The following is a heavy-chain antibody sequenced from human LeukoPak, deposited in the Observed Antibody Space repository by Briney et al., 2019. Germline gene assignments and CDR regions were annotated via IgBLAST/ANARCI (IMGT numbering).Heavy chain of an antibody. CDR1: GGSISSSSYY. V-gene: IGHV4-39*07. CDR3: ARDKRHYDFWSGTASNWFDP. J-gene: IGHJ5*02. CDR2: IYYSGST. Sequence: PSETLSLTCTVSGGSISSSSYYWGWIRQPPGKGLEWIGSIYYSGSTYYSPSLKSRVTISVDTSKNQFSLKLSSVTAADTAVYYCARDKRHYDFWSGTASNWFDPWGQGTLVTVSS. D-gene: IGHD3-3*01.